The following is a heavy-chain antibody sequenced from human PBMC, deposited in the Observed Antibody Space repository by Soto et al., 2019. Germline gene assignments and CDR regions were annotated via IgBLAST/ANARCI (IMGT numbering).Heavy chain of an antibody. V-gene: IGHV4-30-2*01. CDR1: GGSITSGNSYS. J-gene: IGHJ5*02. CDR2: ISHTGST. Sequence: SETLSLTCAVSGGSITSGNSYSWSWIRQPPGKGLEWIGSISHTGSTSYNPSLKSRLTMSVDKSKNQFSLRPSSVTAADMAVYYCARAVAPYFGTWFDPWGQGXLVTVSS. CDR3: ARAVAPYFGTWFDP. D-gene: IGHD3-10*01.